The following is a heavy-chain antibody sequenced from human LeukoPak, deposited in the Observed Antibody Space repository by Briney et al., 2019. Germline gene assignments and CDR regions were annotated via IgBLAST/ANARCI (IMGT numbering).Heavy chain of an antibody. D-gene: IGHD3-10*01. Sequence: GGSLRLSCAASGFTFSSYAMSWVRQAPGKGLEWVSVIYSGGSTYYADSVKGRFTISRDNSKNTLYLQMNSLGAEDTAVYYCARAAYYYGSGSYYGMDVWGQGTTVTVSS. CDR2: IYSGGST. V-gene: IGHV3-53*01. J-gene: IGHJ6*02. CDR1: GFTFSSYA. CDR3: ARAAYYYGSGSYYGMDV.